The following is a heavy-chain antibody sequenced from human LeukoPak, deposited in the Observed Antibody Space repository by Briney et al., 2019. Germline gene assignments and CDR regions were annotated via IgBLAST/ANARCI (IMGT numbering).Heavy chain of an antibody. Sequence: GGSLRLSCAASGFTFTSYSTNWVGQAPGKGREWGSYISSISMTIYSADSVKGRFTISRDNAKNSLYLQMNSLRAEDTAVYYCARDLPRGTLDVWGQGTLVTVST. V-gene: IGHV3-48*01. D-gene: IGHD3-10*01. CDR2: ISSISMTI. J-gene: IGHJ3*01. CDR1: GFTFTSYS. CDR3: ARDLPRGTLDV.